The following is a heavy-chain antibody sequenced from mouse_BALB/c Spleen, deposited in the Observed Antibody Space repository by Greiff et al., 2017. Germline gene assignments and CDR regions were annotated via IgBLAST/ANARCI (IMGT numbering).Heavy chain of an antibody. Sequence: VQLQESGPGLVAPSQSLSITCTVSGFSLTSYGVHWVRQPPGKGLEWLGVIWAGGSTNYNSALMSRLSISKDNSKSQVFLKMNSLQTDDTAMYYCARNPLITTVVATYWYFDVWGAGTTVTVSS. CDR2: IWAGGST. J-gene: IGHJ1*01. CDR1: GFSLTSYG. CDR3: ARNPLITTVVATYWYFDV. D-gene: IGHD1-1*01. V-gene: IGHV2-9*02.